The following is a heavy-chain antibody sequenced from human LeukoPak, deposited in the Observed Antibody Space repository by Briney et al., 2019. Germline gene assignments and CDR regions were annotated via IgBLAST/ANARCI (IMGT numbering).Heavy chain of an antibody. V-gene: IGHV3-33*01. Sequence: GGSLRLSCAASGFTFSSYGMHWVRQAPGKGLEWVAVIWYDGSNKYYADSVKGRFTISRHNSKNTLYLQMNSLRAEDTAVYYCVRDTVGAFDPWGQGTLVTVSS. D-gene: IGHD1-26*01. CDR1: GFTFSSYG. CDR2: IWYDGSNK. J-gene: IGHJ5*02. CDR3: VRDTVGAFDP.